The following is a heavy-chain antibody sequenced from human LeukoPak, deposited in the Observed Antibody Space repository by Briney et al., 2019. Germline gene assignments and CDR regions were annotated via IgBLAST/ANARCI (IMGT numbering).Heavy chain of an antibody. J-gene: IGHJ5*02. Sequence: SETLSLTCTVSGGSISSYYWSWIRQPAGKGLEWIGRIYTSGSTNYNPSLKSRVTMSVDTSKNQFSLKLSSVTAADTAVYYCAKEGNDFWRKGDWFDPWGQGALVTVSS. D-gene: IGHD3-3*01. CDR3: AKEGNDFWRKGDWFDP. CDR1: GGSISSYY. CDR2: IYTSGST. V-gene: IGHV4-4*07.